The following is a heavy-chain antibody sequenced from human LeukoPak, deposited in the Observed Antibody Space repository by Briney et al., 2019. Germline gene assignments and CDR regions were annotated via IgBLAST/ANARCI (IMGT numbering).Heavy chain of an antibody. D-gene: IGHD3-16*01. CDR3: ARVAFGLYVMDV. CDR1: GFTFTTYS. Sequence: KSGGSLRLSCAASGFTFTTYSMNWVRQAPGKGLELVSSISSDSSYIFYADSLKGRFTISRDNAKNSLYLQMISLRAEDTAVYYCARVAFGLYVMDVWGQGTTVTVSS. CDR2: ISSDSSYI. J-gene: IGHJ6*02. V-gene: IGHV3-21*01.